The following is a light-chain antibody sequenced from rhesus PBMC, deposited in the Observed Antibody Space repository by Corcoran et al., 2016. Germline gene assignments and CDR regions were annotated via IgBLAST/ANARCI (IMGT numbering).Light chain of an antibody. J-gene: IGKJ3*01. CDR2: KAS. CDR3: QQHNTYPPT. Sequence: DIQMTQSPSSLSASVGDTVTITCRASQGISSYLAWYQQKPGKAPMLLIYKASTLQSGVPSRSSGSGSWADFTLTIRSLQPEDFATYYCQQHNTYPPTFGPAAKLDIK. CDR1: QGISSY. V-gene: IGKV1-25*01.